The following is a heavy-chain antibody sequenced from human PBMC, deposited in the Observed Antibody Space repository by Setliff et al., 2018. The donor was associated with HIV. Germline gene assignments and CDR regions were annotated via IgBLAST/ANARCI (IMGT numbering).Heavy chain of an antibody. CDR1: GYIFTSYY. CDR2: INPSGGST. Sequence: ASVKVSCKASGYIFTSYYMHWVRQAPGQGIEWLGVINPSGGSTDYAQTFKDRVTMTKDTSTATVNMELRSLTSDDTAVYYCARGGIAAADKRDINFWGQGTMVTVSS. V-gene: IGHV1-46*01. J-gene: IGHJ3*01. D-gene: IGHD6-25*01. CDR3: ARGGIAAADKRDINF.